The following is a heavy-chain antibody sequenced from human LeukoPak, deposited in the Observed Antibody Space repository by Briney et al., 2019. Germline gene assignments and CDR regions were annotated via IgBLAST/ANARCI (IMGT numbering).Heavy chain of an antibody. CDR3: ARASFYDFWSGYYRTEFDP. V-gene: IGHV1-8*01. CDR2: MNPNSGNT. CDR1: GYTFTSYD. Sequence: ASVKVSCKASGYTFTSYDINWVRQATGQGLEWMGWMNPNSGNTGYAQKFQGRVTMTRNTSISTAYMELSSLRSGDTAVYYCARASFYDFWSGYYRTEFDPWGQGTLVTVSS. J-gene: IGHJ5*02. D-gene: IGHD3-3*01.